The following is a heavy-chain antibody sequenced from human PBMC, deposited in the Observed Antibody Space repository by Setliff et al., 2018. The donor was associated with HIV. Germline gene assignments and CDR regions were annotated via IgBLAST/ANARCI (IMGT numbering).Heavy chain of an antibody. CDR2: IYTSGST. J-gene: IGHJ3*02. CDR3: ARGKGLLWFEVNWEDAFDI. D-gene: IGHD3-10*01. Sequence: SETLSLTCTVSGGSISSYYWSWIRQPPGKGLEWIGYIYTSGSTNYNPSLKSRVTISVDTSKNQFSLKLSSVTAADTAVYYCARGKGLLWFEVNWEDAFDIWGQGTVVTVSS. CDR1: GGSISSYY. V-gene: IGHV4-4*08.